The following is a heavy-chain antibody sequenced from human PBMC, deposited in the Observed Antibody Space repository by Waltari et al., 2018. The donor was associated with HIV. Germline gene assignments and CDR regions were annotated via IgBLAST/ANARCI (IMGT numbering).Heavy chain of an antibody. CDR1: GFPLSSYA. J-gene: IGHJ4*02. CDR2: ISSSSTTI. Sequence: EVQLVESGGGVVQLVWSLRPSCAASGFPLSSYAMTWVRQAPGKGLEWVSYISSSSTTINYADSVKGRFTISRDNAKNLLYLQMSSLRAEDTAVYVCARERFGSSYFGYWGQGTLVTVSS. D-gene: IGHD6-6*01. V-gene: IGHV3-48*04. CDR3: ARERFGSSYFGY.